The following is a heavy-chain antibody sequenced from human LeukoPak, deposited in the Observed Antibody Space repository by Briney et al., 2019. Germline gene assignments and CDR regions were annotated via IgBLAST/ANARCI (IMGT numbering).Heavy chain of an antibody. CDR3: ARGRGYSGYAYYYYYYMDV. V-gene: IGHV4-39*07. D-gene: IGHD5-12*01. CDR2: IYYSGST. Sequence: PSETLSLTCTVSGGSISSSSYYWGWIRQPPGKGLEWIGSIYYSGSTYYNPSLKSRVTISVDTSKNQFSLQLNSVTPEDTAVYYCARGRGYSGYAYYYYYYMDVWGKGTTVTVSS. J-gene: IGHJ6*03. CDR1: GGSISSSSYY.